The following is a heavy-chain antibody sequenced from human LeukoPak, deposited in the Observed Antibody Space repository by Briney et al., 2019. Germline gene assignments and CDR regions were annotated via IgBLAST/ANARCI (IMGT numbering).Heavy chain of an antibody. V-gene: IGHV4-34*01. J-gene: IGHJ4*02. CDR2: INDSENT. Sequence: PSETLSLTCAVYGGSFSGSYWSWIRQPPGKGLEWIGEINDSENTNYNPSLKSRVTISIDTSKNQFSLTLTSVTAADTAVYYCARGDYYDSSGYYPGVFDYWGQGTLVTVSS. CDR3: ARGDYYDSSGYYPGVFDY. CDR1: GGSFSGSY. D-gene: IGHD3-22*01.